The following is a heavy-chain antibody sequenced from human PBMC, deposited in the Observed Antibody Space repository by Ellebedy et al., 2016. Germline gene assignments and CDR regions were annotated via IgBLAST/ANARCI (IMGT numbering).Heavy chain of an antibody. Sequence: GESLKISCAASGFTFSGPWMTWVRQAPGKGLEWVANINEDGSQKYYGDSVKGRFTISRDNAKNSLYLQMNSLRPEDTAVHYCARNQGYRAYDYWGQGTLVTVSS. CDR2: INEDGSQK. CDR1: GFTFSGPW. V-gene: IGHV3-7*01. J-gene: IGHJ4*02. D-gene: IGHD6-13*01. CDR3: ARNQGYRAYDY.